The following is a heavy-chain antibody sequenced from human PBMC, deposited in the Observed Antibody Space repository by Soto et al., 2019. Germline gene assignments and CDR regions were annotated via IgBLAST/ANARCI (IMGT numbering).Heavy chain of an antibody. V-gene: IGHV4-59*08. CDR2: VYNTGGS. Sequence: QVQLQQSGPRLVKPSETLSLTCTVSSGPSSSYNWGWIRQSPGRRLEWIGYVYNTGGSGYNPSLESRLTISADTSTNIISLTLTSVTAADTAVYYCVRQGIAYVHGLVDVWGQGTTVTVSS. J-gene: IGHJ6*02. D-gene: IGHD3-16*01. CDR1: SGPSSSYN. CDR3: VRQGIAYVHGLVDV.